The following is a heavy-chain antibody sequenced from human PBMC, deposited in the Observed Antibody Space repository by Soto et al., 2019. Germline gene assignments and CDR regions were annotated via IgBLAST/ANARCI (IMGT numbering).Heavy chain of an antibody. J-gene: IGHJ6*01. V-gene: IGHV2-5*02. D-gene: IGHD2-21*02. Sequence: QITLKESGPTLVKPTQTLTLTCTFSGFSLSTSGMGVGWIRQPPGKALEWLALIYWDDDKRYSPSLRSRLTISKDTSKNQVVLTMTNMDPVDTATYYCIQSRCGGDCLQSYASHYYYGMDVW. CDR1: GFSLSTSGMG. CDR3: IQSRCGGDCLQSYASHYYYGMDV. CDR2: IYWDDDK.